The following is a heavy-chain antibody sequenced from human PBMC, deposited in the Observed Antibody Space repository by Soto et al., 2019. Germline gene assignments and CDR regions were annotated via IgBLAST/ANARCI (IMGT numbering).Heavy chain of an antibody. CDR1: GFTFSSLA. V-gene: IGHV3-23*01. CDR3: ANAAGQHVVAYYFDS. Sequence: EVQLLESGGGLVQPGGSLRLSCAASGFTFSSLAMSWVRQAPGKGLQWVSMITNGDGGGTYYADSVKGRFTISRDNSKNTLYLQMNGLRAEDTAVYYCANAAGQHVVAYYFDSWGQGTLVTVSS. D-gene: IGHD2-15*01. J-gene: IGHJ4*02. CDR2: TNGDGGGT.